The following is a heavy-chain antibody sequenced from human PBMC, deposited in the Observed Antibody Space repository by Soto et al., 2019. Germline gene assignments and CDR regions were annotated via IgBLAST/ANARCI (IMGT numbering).Heavy chain of an antibody. J-gene: IGHJ5*02. D-gene: IGHD4-17*01. CDR3: ARGEGETTVVTTDWFDP. CDR1: GGSISSGDYY. Sequence: PSETLSLTCTVSGGSISSGDYYWSWIRQPPGKGLEWIGYIYYSGSTYYNPSLKSRVTISVDTSNNQFSLKLSSVTAADTAVYYCARGEGETTVVTTDWFDPWGQGTLVTVSS. V-gene: IGHV4-30-4*01. CDR2: IYYSGST.